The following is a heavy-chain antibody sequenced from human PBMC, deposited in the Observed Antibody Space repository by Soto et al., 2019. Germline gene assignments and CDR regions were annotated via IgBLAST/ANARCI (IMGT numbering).Heavy chain of an antibody. V-gene: IGHV3-66*01. D-gene: IGHD2-15*01. CDR3: ARDDVRGDGGRCYGIPLDG. CDR2: IQSGGTT. J-gene: IGHJ6*04. Sequence: PGGSLRLSCAASGFTVSSKYMTWVRQAPGKGLEWVSLIQSGGTTYYADSVKGRFTISRDTSENTLHLQMDSLRVEDTAVYYCARDDVRGDGGRCYGIPLDGWGKGTTVTVYS. CDR1: GFTVSSKY.